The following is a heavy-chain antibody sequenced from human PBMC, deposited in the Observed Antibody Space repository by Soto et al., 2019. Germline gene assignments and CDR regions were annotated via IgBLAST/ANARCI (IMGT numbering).Heavy chain of an antibody. V-gene: IGHV4-30-4*01. CDR1: GDSISSGDYY. Sequence: QVQLQESGPGLVKPSQTLSLTCTVSGDSISSGDYYWSWIRQPPGKGLEWIGYIYYSGSTHYNPSLKGRVTISLDTSKNQFSLKLSSVTAADTAVYYCARAVLRYYYGMDVWGQGTTVTVSS. D-gene: IGHD1-20*01. J-gene: IGHJ6*02. CDR2: IYYSGST. CDR3: ARAVLRYYYGMDV.